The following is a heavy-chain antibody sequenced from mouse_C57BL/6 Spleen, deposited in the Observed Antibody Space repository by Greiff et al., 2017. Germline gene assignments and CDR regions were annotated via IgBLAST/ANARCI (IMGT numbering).Heavy chain of an antibody. V-gene: IGHV1-52*01. Sequence: QVHVKQPGAELVRPGSSVKLSCKASGYTFTSYWMHWVKQRPIQGLEWIGNIDPSDSETHYNQKFKDKATLTVDKSSSTAYMQLSSLTSEDSAVYCCAHYDGNFDYWGKGTTLTVSS. D-gene: IGHD1-2*01. CDR3: AHYDGNFDY. CDR2: IDPSDSET. J-gene: IGHJ2*01. CDR1: GYTFTSYW.